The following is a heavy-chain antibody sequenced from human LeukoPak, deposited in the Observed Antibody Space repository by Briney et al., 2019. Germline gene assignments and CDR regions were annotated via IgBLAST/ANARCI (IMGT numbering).Heavy chain of an antibody. V-gene: IGHV2-5*01. D-gene: IGHD3-16*02. J-gene: IGHJ4*02. CDR1: GFSLSTAGVA. CDR3: AHGSSFVMYN. CDR2: VYWNDDK. Sequence: KESGPTLVKPTQTLTLTCSFSGFSLSTAGVAVGWIRQPPGKALEWLAHVYWNDDKYYSPSLKSRLTITKDSSKNQVVLTMTNMDPVDTATYYCAHGSSFVMYNWGQGTLVTVSS.